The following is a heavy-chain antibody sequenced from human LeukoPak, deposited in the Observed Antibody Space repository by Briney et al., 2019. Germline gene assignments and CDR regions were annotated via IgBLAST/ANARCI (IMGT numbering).Heavy chain of an antibody. Sequence: GGSLRLSCAASGFTFSNYAMSWVRQAPGKGLEWVSTLGGGGIDTYYADSVKGRFTISRDNAKNSLYLQMNSLRAEDTAVYYCARGIAAAGGITFDYWGQGTLVTVSS. CDR2: LGGGGIDT. D-gene: IGHD6-13*01. J-gene: IGHJ4*02. V-gene: IGHV3-23*01. CDR3: ARGIAAAGGITFDY. CDR1: GFTFSNYA.